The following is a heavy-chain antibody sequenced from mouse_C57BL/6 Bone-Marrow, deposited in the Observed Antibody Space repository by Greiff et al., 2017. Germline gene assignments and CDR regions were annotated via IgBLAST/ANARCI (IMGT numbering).Heavy chain of an antibody. D-gene: IGHD4-1*01. Sequence: QVQLQQPGAELVKPGASVKMSCKASGYTFTSYWITWVKQRHGQGLEWIGDIYSTSGRTNYNEKFKSKAILTVDTSSNTASMQLSSLTSEYSAVFYCAKSGPLGRSFDYWGQGTTLTVSS. V-gene: IGHV1-55*01. J-gene: IGHJ2*01. CDR3: AKSGPLGRSFDY. CDR1: GYTFTSYW. CDR2: IYSTSGRT.